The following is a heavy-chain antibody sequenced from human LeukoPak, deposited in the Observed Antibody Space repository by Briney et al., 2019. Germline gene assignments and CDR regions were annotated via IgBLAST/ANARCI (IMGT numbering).Heavy chain of an antibody. J-gene: IGHJ5*02. D-gene: IGHD1-26*01. Sequence: ASVKVSCKVSGYTLTELSMHWVRQAPGKGLEWMGGFDPEDGETIYAQKFQGRVTMTEDTSTDTAYMELSSLRSEDTAVYYCATTPLVGATGWFDPWGQGTLVTVPS. V-gene: IGHV1-24*01. CDR2: FDPEDGET. CDR1: GYTLTELS. CDR3: ATTPLVGATGWFDP.